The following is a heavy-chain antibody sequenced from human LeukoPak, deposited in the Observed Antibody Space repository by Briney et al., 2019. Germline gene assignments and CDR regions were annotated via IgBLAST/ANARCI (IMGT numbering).Heavy chain of an antibody. Sequence: ASVKVSCKASGYTFTSYYMRWVRQAPGQGLEWMGIINPSGGSTSSAQKFKGRVNMTRDTSTSTVYMEMSSLRAEDTAVYHCAREAAAADYWGQGTLVTVSS. J-gene: IGHJ4*02. V-gene: IGHV1-46*01. CDR1: GYTFTSYY. CDR2: INPSGGST. D-gene: IGHD6-13*01. CDR3: AREAAAADY.